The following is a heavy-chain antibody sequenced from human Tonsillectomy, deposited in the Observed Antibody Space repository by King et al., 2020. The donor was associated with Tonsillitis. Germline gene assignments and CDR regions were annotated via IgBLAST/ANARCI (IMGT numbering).Heavy chain of an antibody. CDR1: GYSFTSYW. D-gene: IGHD5-18*01. Sequence: QLVQSGAEVKKPGESLKISCKGSGYSFTSYWIGWVRQMPGKGLEWMGIIYPGDSDTRYSPSFQGPVTISADKSISTAYLQWSSLKASDTAMYYCARRAMSDTAMVKAFDSWGKGTMVTVSS. CDR3: ARRAMSDTAMVKAFDS. V-gene: IGHV5-51*01. CDR2: IYPGDSDT. J-gene: IGHJ3*02.